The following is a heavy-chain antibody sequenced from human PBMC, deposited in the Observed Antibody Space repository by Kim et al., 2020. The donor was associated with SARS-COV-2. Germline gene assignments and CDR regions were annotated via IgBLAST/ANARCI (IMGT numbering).Heavy chain of an antibody. V-gene: IGHV5-51*01. J-gene: IGHJ3*01. Sequence: GASLKISCQGSGYTFGSYWIAWVRQVPGKGLEWMGIIDPSYSDVRYSPSFRGQATISADKSISTAYLQWSSLEASDTAMYYCARQDYFDSSPSFWGQGTMVTVSS. CDR1: GYTFGSYW. CDR3: ARQDYFDSSPSF. CDR2: IDPSYSDV. D-gene: IGHD3-22*01.